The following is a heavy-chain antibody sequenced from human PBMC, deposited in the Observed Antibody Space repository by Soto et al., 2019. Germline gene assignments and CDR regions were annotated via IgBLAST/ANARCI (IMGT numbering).Heavy chain of an antibody. D-gene: IGHD6-13*01. V-gene: IGHV3-23*01. CDR3: AKSRRGVSENGMDV. CDR1: GCTSSSYA. J-gene: IGHJ6*02. Sequence: GGSLRLSYAASGCTSSSYAMSWVRQAPGKGLEWVSAISGSGGSTYYADSVKGRFTISRDNSKNTLYLQMNSLRAEDTAVYYCAKSRRGVSENGMDVWGQGTTVTVSS. CDR2: ISGSGGST.